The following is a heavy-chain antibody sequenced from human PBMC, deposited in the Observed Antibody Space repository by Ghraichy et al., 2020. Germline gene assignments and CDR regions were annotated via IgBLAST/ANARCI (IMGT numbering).Heavy chain of an antibody. CDR2: ISYDGSNK. D-gene: IGHD3-9*01. CDR3: ARDSGIRYFDSRHNWFDP. Sequence: GGSLRLSCAASGFTFSSYAMHWVRQAPGKGLEWVAVISYDGSNKYYADSVKGRFTISRDNSKNTLYLQMNSLRAEDTAVYYCARDSGIRYFDSRHNWFDPWGQGTLVTVSS. J-gene: IGHJ5*02. CDR1: GFTFSSYA. V-gene: IGHV3-30-3*01.